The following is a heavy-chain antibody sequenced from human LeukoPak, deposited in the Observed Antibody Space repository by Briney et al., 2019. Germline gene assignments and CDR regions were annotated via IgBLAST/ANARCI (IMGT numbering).Heavy chain of an antibody. J-gene: IGHJ4*02. CDR3: ARGGAYTYGYY. CDR2: ISPNSGGT. Sequence: ASVKVSRKASGYTFTDYYIHWVRQAPGQGLEWMGWISPNSGGTYYAQKFQGRVTMTRDTSISTAYMELSSLRSDDTAVYYCARGGAYTYGYYWGQGTLVTVSS. CDR1: GYTFTDYY. V-gene: IGHV1-2*02. D-gene: IGHD5-18*01.